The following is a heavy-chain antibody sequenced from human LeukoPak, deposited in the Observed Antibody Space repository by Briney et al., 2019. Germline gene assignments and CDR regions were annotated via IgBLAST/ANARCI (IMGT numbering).Heavy chain of an antibody. V-gene: IGHV3-30*02. Sequence: GGSLRLSCAASGFTFSSYGMHWVRQAPGKGLEWVAFIRYDGSNKYYADSVKGRFTISRDNAKNSLYLQMNSLRAEDTAVYYCARDFFRRYSIAARLDAFDIWGQGTMVTVSS. D-gene: IGHD6-6*01. CDR2: IRYDGSNK. CDR3: ARDFFRRYSIAARLDAFDI. J-gene: IGHJ3*02. CDR1: GFTFSSYG.